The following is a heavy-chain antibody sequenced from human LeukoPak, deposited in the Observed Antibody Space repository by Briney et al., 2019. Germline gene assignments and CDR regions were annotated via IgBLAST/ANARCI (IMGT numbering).Heavy chain of an antibody. CDR2: IYYTGST. J-gene: IGHJ1*01. CDR3: ARDGISGSYYAEYFQH. D-gene: IGHD1-26*01. CDR1: GGSISSYY. V-gene: IGHV4-59*01. Sequence: SETLSLTCTVSGGSISSYYWSWIRQPPGKGLEWIGYIYYTGSTNYNPSLKSRVTISVDTSKNQFSLKLSSVTAADTAVYYCARDGISGSYYAEYFQHWGQGILVTVSS.